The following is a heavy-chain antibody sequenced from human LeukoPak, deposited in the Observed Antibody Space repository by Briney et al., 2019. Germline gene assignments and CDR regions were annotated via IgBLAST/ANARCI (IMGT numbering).Heavy chain of an antibody. V-gene: IGHV3-23*01. J-gene: IGHJ6*02. Sequence: GGSLRLSCAASGFTFSSYAMSWVRQAPGKGLEWVPAISGGGDSTFYADSVKGRFTISRDNSKSTLYLQMSSLRAEDTAIYYCAKEEYSTRYYYYGMDVWGQGTTVTVSS. CDR2: ISGGGDST. CDR1: GFTFSSYA. CDR3: AKEEYSTRYYYYGMDV. D-gene: IGHD2-2*01.